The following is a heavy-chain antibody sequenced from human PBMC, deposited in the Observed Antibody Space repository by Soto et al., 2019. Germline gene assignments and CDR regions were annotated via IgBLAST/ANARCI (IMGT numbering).Heavy chain of an antibody. CDR3: ARRYGATLDY. D-gene: IGHD5-12*01. Sequence: QVQLQESGPGLVKPSETLFLTCTVSGGSISNYYWSWIRQPPGKGLEWIGYIYYSGSTNYNPSLKSRVTISVDTSKNQFSLKLSSVSAADTAVYYCARRYGATLDYWGQGTLVTVSS. CDR2: IYYSGST. J-gene: IGHJ4*02. CDR1: GGSISNYY. V-gene: IGHV4-59*08.